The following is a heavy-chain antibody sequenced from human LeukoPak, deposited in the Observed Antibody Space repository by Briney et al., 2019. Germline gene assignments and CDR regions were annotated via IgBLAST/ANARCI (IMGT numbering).Heavy chain of an antibody. CDR2: IYHSGST. V-gene: IGHV4-4*02. CDR3: ARDQSSLGGAIHLDY. CDR1: GGSISSSNW. D-gene: IGHD3-10*01. Sequence: SGTLSLTCAVSGGSISSSNWWCWVRQPPGKGLEWSGEIYHSGSTNYNPSLKSRVTISVDKSKNQFSLKLSSVTAADTAVYYCARDQSSLGGAIHLDYWGQGTLVTVSS. J-gene: IGHJ4*02.